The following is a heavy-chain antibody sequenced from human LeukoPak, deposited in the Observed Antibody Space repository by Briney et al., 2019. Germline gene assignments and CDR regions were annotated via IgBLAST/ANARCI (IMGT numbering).Heavy chain of an antibody. CDR1: GFTFDDHG. CDR2: INWNGGST. Sequence: GGSLRLSCAASGFTFDDHGMSRVRQVPGKGLEWVSGINWNGGSTGYADSVKGRFTISRDNAKNSLYLQMNSLRAEDTALYYCAGGDRNGWYFDYWGQGTLVTVSS. CDR3: AGGDRNGWYFDY. V-gene: IGHV3-20*04. D-gene: IGHD6-19*01. J-gene: IGHJ4*02.